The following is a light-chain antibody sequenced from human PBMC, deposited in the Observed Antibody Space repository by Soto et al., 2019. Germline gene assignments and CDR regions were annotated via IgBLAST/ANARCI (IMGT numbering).Light chain of an antibody. V-gene: IGKV3-11*01. CDR3: QQRGDWPRT. CDR1: QSVGSN. Sequence: EIVLTQSPATLSLSPGERATLTCSASQSVGSNFAWYLQKPGQAPRLLIYDAFNRATGIPDRFSGSGSGTDFTLIISSLEPEDFAVYYCQQRGDWPRTFGQGTKVEI. CDR2: DAF. J-gene: IGKJ2*01.